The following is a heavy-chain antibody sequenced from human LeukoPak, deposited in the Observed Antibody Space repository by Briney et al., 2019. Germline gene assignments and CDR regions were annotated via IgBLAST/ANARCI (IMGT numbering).Heavy chain of an antibody. CDR2: ISWDGGST. Sequence: GGSLRLSCAASGFTFDDYAMHWVRHAPGKGLEWVSLISWDGGSTYYADSVKGRFTISRDNSKNSLYLQMNSLRAEDTALYYCAKDLGDCSGGSCYSTQFDYWGQGTLVTVSS. D-gene: IGHD2-15*01. CDR3: AKDLGDCSGGSCYSTQFDY. V-gene: IGHV3-43D*03. J-gene: IGHJ4*02. CDR1: GFTFDDYA.